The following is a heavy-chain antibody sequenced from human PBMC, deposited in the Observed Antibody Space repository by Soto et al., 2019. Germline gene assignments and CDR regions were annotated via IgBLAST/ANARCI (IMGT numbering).Heavy chain of an antibody. D-gene: IGHD6-13*01. V-gene: IGHV3-23*01. J-gene: IGHJ4*02. CDR3: AKGLINGRWYAAD. Sequence: EVHLLESGGGLVQPGESLRLSCGASGFTFSSCVMTWIRQAPGKGLEWVSSITHTGVSFYADSVKGRFTVSRDNSKNTMYLQINNLRAEDTAVFYCAKGLINGRWYAADWGQGTLVTVSS. CDR2: ITHTGVS. CDR1: GFTFSSCV.